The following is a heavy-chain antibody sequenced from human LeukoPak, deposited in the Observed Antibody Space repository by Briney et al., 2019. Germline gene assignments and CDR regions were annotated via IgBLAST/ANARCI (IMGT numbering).Heavy chain of an antibody. D-gene: IGHD3-3*01. CDR2: ISAYNGNT. V-gene: IGHV1-18*01. CDR1: GYTFTSYG. Sequence: GASVKVSCKASGYTFTSYGISWVRQAPGQGLEWMGWISAYNGNTNYAQKLQGRVTMTTDTSTSTAYMELRSLRSDDTAVYYCARGATRQYYDFWSGSDRWGQGTLVTVSS. J-gene: IGHJ5*02. CDR3: ARGATRQYYDFWSGSDR.